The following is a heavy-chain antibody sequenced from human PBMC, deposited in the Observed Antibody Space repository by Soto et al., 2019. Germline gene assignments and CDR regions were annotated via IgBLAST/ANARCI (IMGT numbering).Heavy chain of an antibody. CDR3: XXXXXXXXXXXXXXXXXYYMDV. CDR1: GYTFTSYD. V-gene: IGHV1-8*01. CDR2: XXXXSGNT. Sequence: QVQLVQSGAEVKKPGASVKVSCKASGYTFTSYDINWVRQATGQGLEXXXXXXXXSGNTGYAQKFQGRVTMTRNTSISTAYMXXXXXXXXXXXXXXXXXXXXXXXXXXXXXXXXYYMDVWGKGTTVTVSS. J-gene: IGHJ6*03.